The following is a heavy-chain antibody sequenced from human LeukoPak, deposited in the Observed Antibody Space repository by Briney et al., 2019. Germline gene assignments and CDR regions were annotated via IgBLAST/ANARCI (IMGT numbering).Heavy chain of an antibody. J-gene: IGHJ4*02. Sequence: GGSLRLSCAASGFTFGSCTMNWVRQAPGKGLEWVSSISSSYIYYADSVKGRFTISRDNAKNSLYLQMNSLRAEDTAVYYCARRGDCSSTNCPFDYWGQGTLVTVSS. CDR3: ARRGDCSSTNCPFDY. D-gene: IGHD2-2*01. CDR2: ISSSYI. CDR1: GFTFGSCT. V-gene: IGHV3-21*01.